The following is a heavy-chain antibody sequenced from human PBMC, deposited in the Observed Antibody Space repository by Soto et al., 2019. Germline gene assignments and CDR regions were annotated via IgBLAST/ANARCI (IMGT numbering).Heavy chain of an antibody. Sequence: GGSLRLSCIASGATFRSRAMSWVRQAPGEGLNWVGLIRGKAYGGTTEYAASVKGRFTISRDDSKSIAYLQMNSLKTEDTAGYYCTRDLGLHPPYYYYGMDVWGQGTTVTVSS. J-gene: IGHJ6*02. CDR1: GATFRSRA. CDR2: IRGKAYGGTT. D-gene: IGHD1-7*01. V-gene: IGHV3-49*04. CDR3: TRDLGLHPPYYYYGMDV.